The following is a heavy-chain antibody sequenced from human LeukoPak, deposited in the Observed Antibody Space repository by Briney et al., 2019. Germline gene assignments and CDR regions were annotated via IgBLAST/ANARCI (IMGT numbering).Heavy chain of an antibody. Sequence: GASVKVSCKASGYTFNTYAISWVRQAPGQGLEWMGWISAYNGKTDYPQNLQGRVTLTTDTSTSMAYMELRSLRSDDTAVYYCARDTYTTVTAMDVWGKGTTVTVSS. CDR3: ARDTYTTVTAMDV. CDR1: GYTFNTYA. J-gene: IGHJ6*03. D-gene: IGHD4-17*01. V-gene: IGHV1-18*01. CDR2: ISAYNGKT.